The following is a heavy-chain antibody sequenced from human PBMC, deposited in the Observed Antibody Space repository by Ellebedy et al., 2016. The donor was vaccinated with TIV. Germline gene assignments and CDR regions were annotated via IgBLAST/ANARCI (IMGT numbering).Heavy chain of an antibody. Sequence: GGSLRPSCAASGFTFSNLWMRWVRPAPGKGLEWVADIKPDGAQKNYVDSVKARFTVSRDNAKNSLYLQMNSLRAEDTAVYYCARGGYWAFDYWGQGTLVTVSS. J-gene: IGHJ4*02. D-gene: IGHD2-8*02. V-gene: IGHV3-7*01. CDR1: GFTFSNLW. CDR2: IKPDGAQK. CDR3: ARGGYWAFDY.